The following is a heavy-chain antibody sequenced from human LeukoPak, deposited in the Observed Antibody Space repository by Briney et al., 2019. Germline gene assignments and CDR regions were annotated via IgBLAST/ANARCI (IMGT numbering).Heavy chain of an antibody. CDR2: ISSNGGST. D-gene: IGHD3-10*01. CDR1: GFTFSRYA. J-gene: IGHJ4*02. CDR3: VKDSSSGSYFDY. Sequence: GALRLSFSASGFTFSRYAMHWVRQAPGKGLEYVSAISSNGGSTYYADSVKGRFTISRDNSRNTLHLQMSSLRVEDTAVYYCVKDSSSGSYFDYWGQGTLVTVSS. V-gene: IGHV3-64D*06.